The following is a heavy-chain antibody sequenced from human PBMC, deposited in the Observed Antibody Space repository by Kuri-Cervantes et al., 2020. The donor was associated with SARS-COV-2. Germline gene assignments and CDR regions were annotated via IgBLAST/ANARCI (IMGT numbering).Heavy chain of an antibody. CDR2: IFHDGST. Sequence: WVRQAPGKGLQWIGEIFHDGSTKFNPSLSLRGRVTMSLDKSKNHFSLNLTSVTAADTAVYYCARESTYTFDIWGQGTMVTVSS. CDR3: ARESTYTFDI. D-gene: IGHD2-2*02. J-gene: IGHJ3*02. V-gene: IGHV4-4*02.